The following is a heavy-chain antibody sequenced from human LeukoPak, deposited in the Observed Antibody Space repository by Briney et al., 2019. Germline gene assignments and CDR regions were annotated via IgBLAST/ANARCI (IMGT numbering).Heavy chain of an antibody. CDR2: INPSGGST. V-gene: IGHV1-46*01. D-gene: IGHD5-18*01. CDR3: ASTPLAMVTALDY. J-gene: IGHJ4*02. Sequence: GASVKVSCKASGYTFTSYYMHWVRQAPGQGLEWMGIINPSGGSTSYAQKFQGRVTMTRDMSTSTVYMELSSLRSEDTAVYYCASTPLAMVTALDYWGQGTLVTVSS. CDR1: GYTFTSYY.